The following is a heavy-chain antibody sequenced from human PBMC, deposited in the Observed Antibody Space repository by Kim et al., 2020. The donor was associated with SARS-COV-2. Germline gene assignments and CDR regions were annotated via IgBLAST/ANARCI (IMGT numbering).Heavy chain of an antibody. J-gene: IGHJ3*01. CDR1: GYSFSKFW. CDR3: ARRQPGYGDALDV. D-gene: IGHD5-18*01. CDR2: IYAGDSDT. V-gene: IGHV5-51*01. Sequence: GESLKISCKGSGYSFSKFWIGWVRQMPGKGLEWMGMIYAGDSDTTYSPSFGGQVTFSVDRSISTAYLHLNALKASDIAMYYCARRQPGYGDALDVWGQGHWSPSPQ.